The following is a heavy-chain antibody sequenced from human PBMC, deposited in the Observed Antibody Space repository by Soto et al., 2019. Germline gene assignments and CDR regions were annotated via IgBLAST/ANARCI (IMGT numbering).Heavy chain of an antibody. V-gene: IGHV3-30*18. D-gene: IGHD2-2*01. J-gene: IGHJ6*02. CDR1: GFTFSSYG. Sequence: PGGSLRLSCAASGFTFSSYGMHWVRQAPGKGLEWVAVISYDGGNKYYADSVKGRFTISRDNSKNTLYLQMNSLRAEDTAVYYCAKDRVDCSSTSCYLGGYYHYYGMDVWGQGTTVAVSS. CDR2: ISYDGGNK. CDR3: AKDRVDCSSTSCYLGGYYHYYGMDV.